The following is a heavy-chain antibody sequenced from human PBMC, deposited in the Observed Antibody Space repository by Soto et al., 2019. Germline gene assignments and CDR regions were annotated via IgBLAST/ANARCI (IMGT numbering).Heavy chain of an antibody. V-gene: IGHV3-21*01. Sequence: PGGSLRLSCAAAGVTFSSYSMNWVRPAPGKGLEWVSSIRSSSSYIYYADSVKGRFTISRDNAKDSLYLQMNRLRAEDTAVYYCARVGCSGGSCYVVLNYYYYGIDGLGQGTTGTGSS. CDR1: GVTFSSYS. D-gene: IGHD2-15*01. CDR3: ARVGCSGGSCYVVLNYYYYGIDG. J-gene: IGHJ6*01. CDR2: IRSSSSYI.